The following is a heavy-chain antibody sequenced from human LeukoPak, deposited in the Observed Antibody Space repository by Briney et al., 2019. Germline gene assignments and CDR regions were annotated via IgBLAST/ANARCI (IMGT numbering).Heavy chain of an antibody. CDR3: ARVSRDCSSVNCYNDAFDL. Sequence: ASVKVSCKASGYTFPTYYMHWGRQAPGQGLEWMGIINPGAGSTSYAQKFQGRVTVTRDTSTSTVCMELRSLRSEDTAVYYCARVSRDCSSVNCYNDAFDLWGQGTMVTVSS. V-gene: IGHV1-46*01. J-gene: IGHJ3*01. D-gene: IGHD2-2*02. CDR1: GYTFPTYY. CDR2: INPGAGST.